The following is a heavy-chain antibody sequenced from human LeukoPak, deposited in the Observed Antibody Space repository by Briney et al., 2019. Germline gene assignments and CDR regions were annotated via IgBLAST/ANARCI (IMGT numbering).Heavy chain of an antibody. CDR3: ARVLRKWFRDIEPYFDY. CDR1: GGSFSGYY. D-gene: IGHD3-10*01. CDR2: INHSGST. Sequence: KPSETLSLTCAVYGGSFSGYYWSWIRQPPGKGLEWIGEINHSGSTNYNPSLKSRVTISVDTSKNQFSLKLSSVTAADTAVYYCARVLRKWFRDIEPYFDYWGQGTLVTVSS. V-gene: IGHV4-34*01. J-gene: IGHJ4*02.